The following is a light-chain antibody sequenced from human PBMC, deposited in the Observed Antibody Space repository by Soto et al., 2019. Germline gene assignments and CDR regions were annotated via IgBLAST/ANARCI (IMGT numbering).Light chain of an antibody. CDR1: SSNIGAGYD. J-gene: IGLJ1*01. CDR3: QSYDSSLSGSDV. V-gene: IGLV1-40*01. Sequence: QSVLTQPPSVSGAPGQRVIISCTGSSSNIGAGYDVHWYQKLPGTAPRLLIYDNNNRPSGVPARFSVSKSDTSASLAITGLQPEDEADYYCQSYDSSLSGSDVFGTGTKLTVL. CDR2: DNN.